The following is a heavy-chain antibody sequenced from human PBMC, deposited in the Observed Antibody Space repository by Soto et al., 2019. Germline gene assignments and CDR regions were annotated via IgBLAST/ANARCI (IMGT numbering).Heavy chain of an antibody. Sequence: QLQLQESGPGLVKPSETLSLTCTVSGGSISSSSYYWGWIRQPPVKGLEWIGSIYYSGSTYYNPSLKSRVTISVDTSKNQFSLKLSSVTAADTAVYYCARRRGYSYGHLDYWGQGTLVTVSS. CDR3: ARRRGYSYGHLDY. V-gene: IGHV4-39*01. J-gene: IGHJ4*02. D-gene: IGHD5-18*01. CDR2: IYYSGST. CDR1: GGSISSSSYY.